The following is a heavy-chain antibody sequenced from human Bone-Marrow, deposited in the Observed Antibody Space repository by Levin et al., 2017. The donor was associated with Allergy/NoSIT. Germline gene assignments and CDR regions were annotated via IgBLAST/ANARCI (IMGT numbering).Heavy chain of an antibody. D-gene: IGHD3-9*01. J-gene: IGHJ5*02. CDR2: IIPILGIA. CDR3: ARDGSWDDILTYGRFDP. CDR1: GGTFSSYT. Sequence: ASVKVSCKASGGTFSSYTISWVRQAPGQGLEWMGRIIPILGIANYAQKFQGRVTITADKSTSTAYMELSSLRSEDTAVYYCARDGSWDDILTYGRFDPWGQGTLVTVSS. V-gene: IGHV1-69*04.